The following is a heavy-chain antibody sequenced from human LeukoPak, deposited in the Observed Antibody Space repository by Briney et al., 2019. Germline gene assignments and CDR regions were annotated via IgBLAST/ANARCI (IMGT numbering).Heavy chain of an antibody. V-gene: IGHV3-30*02. Sequence: PGGSLRLSCAASGFTFSDYYMSWIRQAPGKGLEWVAFIRYDGNLKYYADSVKGRFTISRDNSKNTLDLQMNSLRVEDTAVYYCAKPTSLKDANYGLTGTNYWGQGILVTVSS. CDR2: IRYDGNLK. J-gene: IGHJ4*02. D-gene: IGHD1-14*01. CDR3: AKPTSLKDANYGLTGTNY. CDR1: GFTFSDYY.